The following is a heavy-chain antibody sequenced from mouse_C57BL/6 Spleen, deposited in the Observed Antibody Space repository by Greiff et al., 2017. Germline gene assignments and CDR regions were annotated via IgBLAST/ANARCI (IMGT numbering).Heavy chain of an antibody. CDR3: ARNYYGSSYENWYFDV. CDR2: IDPANGNT. Sequence: EVKLQESVAELVRPGASVKLSCTASGFNIKNTYMHWVKQRPEQGLEWIGRIDPANGNTKYAPKFPGTATITADTSYNTAYLQLSSLTSEDTAIYYCARNYYGSSYENWYFDVWGTGTTVTVSS. D-gene: IGHD1-1*01. J-gene: IGHJ1*03. CDR1: GFNIKNTY. V-gene: IGHV14-3*01.